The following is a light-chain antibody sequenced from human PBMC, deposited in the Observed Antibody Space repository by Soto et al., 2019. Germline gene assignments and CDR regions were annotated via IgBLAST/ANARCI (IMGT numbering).Light chain of an antibody. CDR3: QQSSIAPRT. CDR1: QSIGSY. CDR2: NAS. J-gene: IGKJ2*01. V-gene: IGKV1-39*01. Sequence: DIQMTQSPSSLSASVGDRVTITCRASQSIGSYLSWYQQKAGKAPKLLIYNASNLQSWVPSRFSGSGSGTDFTLTISRLQPEDFAAYYCQQSSIAPRTFGQGTKVAIK.